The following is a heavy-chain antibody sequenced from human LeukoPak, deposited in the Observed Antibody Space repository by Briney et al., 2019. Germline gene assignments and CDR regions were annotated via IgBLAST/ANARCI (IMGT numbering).Heavy chain of an antibody. CDR1: GGSISSGSYH. CDR2: IYYSGSA. D-gene: IGHD6-19*01. CDR3: ARGGGSGWYYFDY. V-gene: IGHV4-61*10. J-gene: IGHJ4*02. Sequence: SETLSLTCTVSGGSISSGSYHWSWIRQPAGKGLEWIGYIYYSGSANYNPSLKSRVTISVDTSKNQFSLKLSSVIAADTAVYYCARGGGSGWYYFDYWGQGTLVTVSS.